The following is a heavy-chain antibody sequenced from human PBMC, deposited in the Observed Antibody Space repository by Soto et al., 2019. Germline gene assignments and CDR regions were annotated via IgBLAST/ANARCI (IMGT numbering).Heavy chain of an antibody. Sequence: SETLSLTCTFSVASVNSENYYWSWIRQPPWKGLEWIGYVYYSGSTNYNPSLKSRATISLDTYKNQFSLKMTSMTSADTAFYYCARGVLRFLQWFEPWGQGTLVNVSS. V-gene: IGHV4-61*01. CDR1: VASVNSENYY. J-gene: IGHJ5*02. D-gene: IGHD3-3*01. CDR3: ARGVLRFLQWFEP. CDR2: VYYSGST.